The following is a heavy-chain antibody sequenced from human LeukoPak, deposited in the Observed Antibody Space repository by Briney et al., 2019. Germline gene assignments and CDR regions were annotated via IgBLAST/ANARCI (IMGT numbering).Heavy chain of an antibody. V-gene: IGHV3-48*01. Sequence: PGGSLRLSCVASGFTFTSYAMSWIRQAPGKGLEWVSYISSSSSTIYYADSVKGRFTISRDNAKNSLYLQMNSLRAEDTAVYYCARALTTVTTKFPYYYYYYMDVWGKGTTVTVSS. CDR3: ARALTTVTTKFPYYYYYYMDV. J-gene: IGHJ6*03. D-gene: IGHD4-17*01. CDR2: ISSSSSTI. CDR1: GFTFTSYA.